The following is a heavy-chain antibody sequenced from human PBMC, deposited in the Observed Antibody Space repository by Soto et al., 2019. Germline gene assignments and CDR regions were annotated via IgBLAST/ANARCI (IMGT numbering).Heavy chain of an antibody. J-gene: IGHJ4*02. CDR1: GFTVSSNY. CDR2: IYSGGST. D-gene: IGHD4-17*01. CDR3: ARAQYGDYYFDY. V-gene: IGHV3-53*02. Sequence: EVQLVETGGGLIQPGGSLRLSCAASGFTVSSNYMSWVRQAPGKGLEWVSVIYSGGSTYYADSVKGRFTISRDNSKNTLYLQMNSLRAEYTAVYYCARAQYGDYYFDYWGQGTLVTVSS.